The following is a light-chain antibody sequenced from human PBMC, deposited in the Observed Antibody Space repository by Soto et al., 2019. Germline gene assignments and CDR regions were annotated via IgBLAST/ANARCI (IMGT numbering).Light chain of an antibody. V-gene: IGKV1-8*01. CDR1: QDVSGY. CDR2: AAS. CDR3: QQSYRSPHT. Sequence: AIRMTQSPSSLSASTGDRVTITCRASQDVSGYVAWYQQKPGKPPRLLIYAASTLQTGVPSRFSGSGSGTDFTLTISSLQPEDFATYFCQQSYRSPHTFGQGTKVDIK. J-gene: IGKJ1*01.